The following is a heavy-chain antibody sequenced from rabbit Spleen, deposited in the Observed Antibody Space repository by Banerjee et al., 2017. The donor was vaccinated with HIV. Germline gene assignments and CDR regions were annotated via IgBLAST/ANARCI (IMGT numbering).Heavy chain of an antibody. CDR2: FDPVFGST. CDR3: ARGPPYAGYAVYVYVYLTL. V-gene: IGHV1S7*01. CDR1: GFDFSSYY. D-gene: IGHD6-1*01. J-gene: IGHJ4*01. Sequence: QLKETGGGLVQPGGSLTLSCKASGFDFSSYYMTWVRQAPGKGLEWIGYFDPVFGSTYYASWVNCRFTISSHNAQNTLYLQLNSLTAADTATYFCARGPPYAGYAVYVYVYLTLWGPGTLVTVS.